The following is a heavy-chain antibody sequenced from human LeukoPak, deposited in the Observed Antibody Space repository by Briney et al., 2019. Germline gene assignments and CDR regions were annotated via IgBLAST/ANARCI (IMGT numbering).Heavy chain of an antibody. CDR1: GFTFSTYA. CDR3: AKDSPDLAVASY. J-gene: IGHJ4*02. Sequence: PGGSLRLSCAASGFTFSTYAMSWVRQAPGKGLEWVSAISNSGSSTYYADSVRGRFTISRDNSKNTLYLQMNSLRAEDTAVYYCAKDSPDLAVASYWGQGTLVTVSS. V-gene: IGHV3-23*01. CDR2: ISNSGSST. D-gene: IGHD6-19*01.